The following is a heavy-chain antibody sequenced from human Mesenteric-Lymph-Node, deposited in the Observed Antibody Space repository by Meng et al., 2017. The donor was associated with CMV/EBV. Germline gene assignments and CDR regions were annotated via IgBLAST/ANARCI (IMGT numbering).Heavy chain of an antibody. Sequence: SLKISCVASGFMFDDYAMHWVRQSPGKGLEWISGISSNSDTIGYADSVKGRFTIFRDNAKNSLFLQMNGLRVEDTALYYCAKGYCSDGRCHNWFDSWGLGTLVTVSS. V-gene: IGHV3-9*01. CDR1: GFMFDDYA. D-gene: IGHD2-15*01. J-gene: IGHJ5*01. CDR3: AKGYCSDGRCHNWFDS. CDR2: ISSNSDTI.